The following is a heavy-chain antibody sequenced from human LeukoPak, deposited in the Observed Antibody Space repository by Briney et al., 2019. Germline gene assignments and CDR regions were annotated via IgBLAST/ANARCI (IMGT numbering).Heavy chain of an antibody. J-gene: IGHJ4*02. V-gene: IGHV1-8*01. CDR1: GYTLTSYD. D-gene: IGHD6-13*01. Sequence: ASVKVSRKASGYTLTSYDINWVRQATGQGLEWMGWMNPNSGNTGYAQKFQGRVTMTRNTSISTAYMELSSLRSEDTAVYYCARVLRQQRVPGLGYWGQGTLVTVSS. CDR2: MNPNSGNT. CDR3: ARVLRQQRVPGLGY.